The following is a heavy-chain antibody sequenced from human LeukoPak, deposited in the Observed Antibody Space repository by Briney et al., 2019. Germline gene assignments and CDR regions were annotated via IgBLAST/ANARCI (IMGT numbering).Heavy chain of an antibody. CDR3: ARQDYADAFDN. Sequence: SETLSLTCTVSGGSISGSDYYWGWVRQPPGKGLEWIGSVYYTGGTYYNPSLKSRVSISVDTSKTQFSLKLSSVTAADTAVYYCARQDYADAFDNWGQGTLVTVSS. D-gene: IGHD4-17*01. CDR2: VYYTGGT. V-gene: IGHV4-39*01. CDR1: GGSISGSDYY. J-gene: IGHJ4*02.